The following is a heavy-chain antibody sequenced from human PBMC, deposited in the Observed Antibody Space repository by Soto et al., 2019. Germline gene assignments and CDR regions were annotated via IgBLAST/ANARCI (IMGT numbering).Heavy chain of an antibody. V-gene: IGHV3-53*01. Sequence: GGSLRLSCAASGFTVSSNYMNWVRQAPGRGLEWVSIIYSGGRAYYADSVESRFTISRDNSKNTLYLQMNRLRAEDTAVYYCARGMDIVIRGGSNGMDVWGQGTTVTVSS. D-gene: IGHD5-12*01. CDR2: IYSGGRA. CDR1: GFTVSSNY. CDR3: ARGMDIVIRGGSNGMDV. J-gene: IGHJ6*02.